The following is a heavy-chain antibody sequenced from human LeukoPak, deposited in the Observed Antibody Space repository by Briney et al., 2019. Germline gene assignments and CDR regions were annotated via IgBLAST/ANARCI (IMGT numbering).Heavy chain of an antibody. J-gene: IGHJ3*02. CDR3: ASDNYDPGAFDI. V-gene: IGHV4-4*07. CDR2: IYTSGST. D-gene: IGHD3-22*01. Sequence: SGTLSLTCTVSGGSISSYYWSWIRQPAGKGLEWIGRIYTSGSTNYNPSLKSRVTMSVDTSKNQFSLKLSSVTAADTAVYYCASDNYDPGAFDIWGQGTMVTVSS. CDR1: GGSISSYY.